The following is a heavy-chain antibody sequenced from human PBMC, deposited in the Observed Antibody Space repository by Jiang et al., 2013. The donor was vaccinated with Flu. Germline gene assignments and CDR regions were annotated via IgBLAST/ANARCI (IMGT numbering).Heavy chain of an antibody. CDR1: GYIFIGYY. V-gene: IGHV1-2*02. CDR2: INPDSGGT. Sequence: VQLLESGAEVKKPGASVKVSCKASGYIFIGYYIHWARQAPGQGLEWMGWINPDSGGTSYAQKFQGRVTMTRDTSIGTAYMELSRLTSDDTAMYYCARQRSRAYFDFWGQGTLVTV. J-gene: IGHJ4*02. CDR3: ARQRSRAYFDF.